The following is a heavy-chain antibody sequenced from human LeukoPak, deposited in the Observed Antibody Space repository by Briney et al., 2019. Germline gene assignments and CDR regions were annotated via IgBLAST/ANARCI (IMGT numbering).Heavy chain of an antibody. CDR2: ISSSSSYI. Sequence: GGSLRLSCAASGFTFSSYSMNWVRQAPGKGLEWVSSISSSSSYIYYADSVKGRFTISRDNAKNSLYLQLNSLRAEDTAVYYCAKGQSYFDWLLYPDDAFDIWGQGTMVTVSS. CDR3: AKGQSYFDWLLYPDDAFDI. CDR1: GFTFSSYS. D-gene: IGHD3-9*01. V-gene: IGHV3-21*01. J-gene: IGHJ3*02.